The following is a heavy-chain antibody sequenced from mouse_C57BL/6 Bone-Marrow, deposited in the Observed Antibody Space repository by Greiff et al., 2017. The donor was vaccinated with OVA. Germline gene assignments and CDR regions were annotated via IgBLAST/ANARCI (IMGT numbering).Heavy chain of an antibody. D-gene: IGHD1-1*01. CDR3: APHYYGGSPGFAY. Sequence: VQLKESGAELVKPGASVKLSCTASGFNIKDYYMHWVKQRTEQGLEWIGRIAPEDGETKYAPNFQGKATITADTSSNTAYLQLSSLTSEDTAVYYCAPHYYGGSPGFAYWGQGTLVTVSA. CDR2: IAPEDGET. CDR1: GFNIKDYY. V-gene: IGHV14-2*01. J-gene: IGHJ3*01.